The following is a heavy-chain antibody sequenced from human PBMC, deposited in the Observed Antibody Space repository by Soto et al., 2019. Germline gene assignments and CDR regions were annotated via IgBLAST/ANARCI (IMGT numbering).Heavy chain of an antibody. V-gene: IGHV3-23*01. CDR2: ISGSGGST. J-gene: IGHJ6*03. CDR3: AKAESAPGYFDWSHPYYCYYMDV. CDR1: RYTFNICA. D-gene: IGHD3-9*01. Sequence: PGGSVRLSCAPSRYTFNICAMSWALQAPGKGLEGVSAISGSGGSTYYADSVKGRFTISRDNSKNTLYLQMNSLRAEDTAVYYCAKAESAPGYFDWSHPYYCYYMDVWGKGTTVTVSS.